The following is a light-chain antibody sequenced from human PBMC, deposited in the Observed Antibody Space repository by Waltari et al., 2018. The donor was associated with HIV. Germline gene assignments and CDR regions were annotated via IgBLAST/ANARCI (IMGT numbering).Light chain of an antibody. J-gene: IGLJ3*02. CDR1: SSNIGAEYP. CDR3: QSYDSSLSAWV. V-gene: IGLV1-40*01. CDR2: GNT. Sequence: SVLPQPPSLSGAPGQTVTTSCTGTSSNIGAEYPVPWYQQLPGTAPKLLIYGNTIRPSGVPDRFSGSKSGTSASLAITGLQADDEADYYCQSYDSSLSAWVFGGGTKLTVL.